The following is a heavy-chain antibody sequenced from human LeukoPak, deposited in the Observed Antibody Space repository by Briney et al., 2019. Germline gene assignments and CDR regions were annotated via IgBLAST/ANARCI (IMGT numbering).Heavy chain of an antibody. D-gene: IGHD6-13*01. J-gene: IGHJ4*02. V-gene: IGHV1-18*01. CDR3: ARDLPYSSSWESIDY. CDR1: GYTFTSYG. Sequence: GASVKVSFKASGYTFTSYGISWVRQAPGQGLEWMGWISAYNGNTNYAQKLQGRVTMTTDTSTTTAYMELRSLRSDDTAVYYCARDLPYSSSWESIDYWGQGTLVTVSS. CDR2: ISAYNGNT.